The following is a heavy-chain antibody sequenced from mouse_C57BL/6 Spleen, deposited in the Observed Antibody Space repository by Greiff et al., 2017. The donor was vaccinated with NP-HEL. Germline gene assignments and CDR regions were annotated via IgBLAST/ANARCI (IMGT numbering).Heavy chain of an antibody. CDR3: ARGPSSYGSADYYAMDY. CDR1: GYTFTTYP. J-gene: IGHJ4*01. Sequence: QVQLQQSGAELVKPGASVKMSCKASGYTFTTYPIEWMKQNHGKSLEWIGNFHPYNDATKYNEKFKGKATLTVEKSSSTVYLELSRLTSDDSAVYYCARGPSSYGSADYYAMDYWGQGTSVTVSS. V-gene: IGHV1-47*01. D-gene: IGHD1-1*01. CDR2: FHPYNDAT.